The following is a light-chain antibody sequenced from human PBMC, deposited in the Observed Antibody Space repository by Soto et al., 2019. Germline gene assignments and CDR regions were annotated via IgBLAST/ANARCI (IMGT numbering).Light chain of an antibody. CDR2: AAS. Sequence: DIQLTQSPSFLSASVGDRVTITCRASQGISSDLAWYQQNPGKAPKLLIYAASTLQNGVQSTFSGSGSGTEFTLTIRSLQPEDFGTYYCKQFKSYPITFGQGTRLEIK. V-gene: IGKV1-9*01. CDR3: KQFKSYPIT. J-gene: IGKJ5*01. CDR1: QGISSD.